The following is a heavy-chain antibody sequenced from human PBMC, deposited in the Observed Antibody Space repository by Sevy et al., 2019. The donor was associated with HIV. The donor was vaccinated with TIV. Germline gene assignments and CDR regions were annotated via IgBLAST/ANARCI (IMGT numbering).Heavy chain of an antibody. CDR3: AREYDSSGYYYYFDY. CDR1: EFTFSSYA. CDR2: ISYDGSNK. V-gene: IGHV3-30-3*01. J-gene: IGHJ4*02. D-gene: IGHD3-22*01. Sequence: GGSLRLSCAASEFTFSSYAMHWVRQAPGKGLEWVAVISYDGSNKYYADSVKGRFTISRDNSKNTLYLQMNSLRAEDTAVYYCAREYDSSGYYYYFDYWGQGTLVTVSS.